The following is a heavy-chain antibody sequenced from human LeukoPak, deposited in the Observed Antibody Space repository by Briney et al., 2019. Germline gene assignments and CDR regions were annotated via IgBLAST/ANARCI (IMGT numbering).Heavy chain of an antibody. CDR3: ARDRLGIAAADSAFFDY. CDR2: ISSSSSTI. Sequence: HTGGSLRLSCAASGFTFSSYSMNWVRQAPGKGLEWVSYISSSSSTIYYADSVKGRFTISRDNAKNTLYLQMNSLRAEDTAVYYCARDRLGIAAADSAFFDYWGQGTLVTVSS. V-gene: IGHV3-48*01. J-gene: IGHJ4*02. D-gene: IGHD6-13*01. CDR1: GFTFSSYS.